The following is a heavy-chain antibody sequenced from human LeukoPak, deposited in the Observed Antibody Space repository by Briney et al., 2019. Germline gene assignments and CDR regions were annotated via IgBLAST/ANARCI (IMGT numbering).Heavy chain of an antibody. V-gene: IGHV1-46*01. CDR1: GYTFTSYY. Sequence: ASVKVSCKASGYTFTSYYMHWVRQAPGQGLEWMGIIDPSGGSTSYAQKFQGRVTMTRDTSASTVYMELSSLRSEDTAVYYCARVDDYVWGSYRLGGYFDYWGQGTLVTVSS. J-gene: IGHJ4*02. CDR3: ARVDDYVWGSYRLGGYFDY. CDR2: IDPSGGST. D-gene: IGHD3-16*02.